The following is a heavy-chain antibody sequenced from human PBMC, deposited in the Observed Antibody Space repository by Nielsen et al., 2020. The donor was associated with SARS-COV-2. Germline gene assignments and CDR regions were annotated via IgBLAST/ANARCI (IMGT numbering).Heavy chain of an antibody. V-gene: IGHV1-8*01. D-gene: IGHD4-17*01. Sequence: ASVKVSCKVSGYTLTELSMHWVRQAPGQGLEWMAWMNPKSGATNYAQKFQGRVTMTRNTSISTAYMELSSLRSEDTAVYYCARGFRDYGDYDYWGQGTLVTVSS. CDR2: MNPKSGAT. CDR3: ARGFRDYGDYDY. CDR1: GYTLTELS. J-gene: IGHJ4*02.